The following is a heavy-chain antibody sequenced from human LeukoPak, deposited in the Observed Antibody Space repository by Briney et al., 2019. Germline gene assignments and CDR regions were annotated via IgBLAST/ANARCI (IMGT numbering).Heavy chain of an antibody. CDR1: GYTFINYY. Sequence: ASVKVSCKASGYTFINYYMHWVRQAPGQGLEWMGIINPSGGSTSYAQKFQGRVTMTRDTSTSTVYMELSSLRSEDTAVYYGARAWIQPEGYWGQGTLVTVSS. CDR3: ARAWIQPEGY. V-gene: IGHV1-46*01. D-gene: IGHD5-18*01. CDR2: INPSGGST. J-gene: IGHJ4*02.